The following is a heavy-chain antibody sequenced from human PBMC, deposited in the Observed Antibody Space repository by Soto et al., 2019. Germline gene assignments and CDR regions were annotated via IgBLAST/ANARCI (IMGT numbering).Heavy chain of an antibody. V-gene: IGHV1-18*01. CDR1: GYTFTSYG. Sequence: ASVKGSCKASGYTFTSYGISWVRQAPGQGLEWMGWISAYNGNTNYAQKLQGRVTMTTDTSTSTACMELRSLRSDDTAVYYCARDPTYITIFGVVQTLGAFDIWAQGTMVTVSS. D-gene: IGHD3-3*01. J-gene: IGHJ3*02. CDR3: ARDPTYITIFGVVQTLGAFDI. CDR2: ISAYNGNT.